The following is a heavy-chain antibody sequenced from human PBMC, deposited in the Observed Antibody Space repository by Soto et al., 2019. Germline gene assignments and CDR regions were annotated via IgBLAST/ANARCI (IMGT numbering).Heavy chain of an antibody. J-gene: IGHJ4*02. D-gene: IGHD6-19*01. V-gene: IGHV3-30*18. Sequence: QVQLVESGGGVVQPGRSLRLSCAASGFTFSSYGMHWVRQAPGKGLEWVAVISYDGSNKYYADSVKGRFTISRDNSKNTLYLQMNSLRAEDTAVYYCAKESIEAVAGTSHDYWRQGTLVTVS. CDR1: GFTFSSYG. CDR3: AKESIEAVAGTSHDY. CDR2: ISYDGSNK.